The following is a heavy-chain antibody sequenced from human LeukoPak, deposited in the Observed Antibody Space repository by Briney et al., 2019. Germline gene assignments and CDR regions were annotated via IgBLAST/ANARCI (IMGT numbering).Heavy chain of an antibody. CDR1: GYTFTGYY. Sequence: ASVKVSCKASGYTFTGYYMHWVRQAPGQGLEWMGWINPNSGGTNYAQKFQGRVTMTRDTSISTAYMELSRLRSDDTAVYYCARVRPGIVGVTFDYWGQGTLVTVSS. V-gene: IGHV1-2*02. D-gene: IGHD1-26*01. CDR2: INPNSGGT. J-gene: IGHJ4*02. CDR3: ARVRPGIVGVTFDY.